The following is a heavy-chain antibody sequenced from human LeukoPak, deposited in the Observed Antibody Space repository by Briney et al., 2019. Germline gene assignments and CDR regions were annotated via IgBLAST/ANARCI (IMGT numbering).Heavy chain of an antibody. CDR2: ISSSSSYI. J-gene: IGHJ4*02. CDR1: GFTFSSYS. CDR3: AALWLLRVDY. V-gene: IGHV3-21*01. D-gene: IGHD5-18*01. Sequence: PGGSLRLSCAASGFTFSSYSMNWVRQAPGKGLEWVSSISSSSSYIYYADSVKGRFTISRDNAKNSLYLQMNSLRAEDTAVYYCAALWLLRVDYWGQGTLVTVSS.